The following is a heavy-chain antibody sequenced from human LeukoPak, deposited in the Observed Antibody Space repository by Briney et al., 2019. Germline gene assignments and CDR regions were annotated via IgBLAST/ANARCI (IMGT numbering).Heavy chain of an antibody. Sequence: GASVKVSCKASGYTFTSYYMHWVRQAPGQGLEWMGLIKPSGGSTSYAQRFQGRVTMTRDMSTSTAYMDLSSLRSEDTAVYYCASGTTDIVVVPATLRNYYFDYWGQGTLVTVSS. D-gene: IGHD2-2*01. V-gene: IGHV1-46*01. J-gene: IGHJ4*02. CDR1: GYTFTSYY. CDR2: IKPSGGST. CDR3: ASGTTDIVVVPATLRNYYFDY.